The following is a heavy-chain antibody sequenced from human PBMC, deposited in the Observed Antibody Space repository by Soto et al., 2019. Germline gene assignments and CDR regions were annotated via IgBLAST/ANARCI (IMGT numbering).Heavy chain of an antibody. Sequence: GGSLRLSCAASGFTFSSYGMDWVRQAPGKGLEWVAVIPEDGSKKYHADSVKGRFTISRDNSKNTLYLQMNSLRAEDTAVYYCAKDRTIFGVDPFDYWGQGTLVTVSS. D-gene: IGHD3-3*01. CDR3: AKDRTIFGVDPFDY. J-gene: IGHJ4*02. CDR1: GFTFSSYG. V-gene: IGHV3-30*18. CDR2: IPEDGSKK.